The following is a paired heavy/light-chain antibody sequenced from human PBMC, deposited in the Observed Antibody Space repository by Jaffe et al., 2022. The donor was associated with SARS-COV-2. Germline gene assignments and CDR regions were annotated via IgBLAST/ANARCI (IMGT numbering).Light chain of an antibody. V-gene: IGKV3-20*01. CDR1: QSVDSRY. Sequence: EILLAQSPGTLALSPGERVTLACRASQSVDSRYLAWYQQKPGQAPRLLIHGTSSRAPGISDRFSGSGSETDFTLTISRLEPEDFAVYYCQQFGSSHSPRYSFGQGTKLEIK. CDR2: GTS. CDR3: QQFGSSHSPRYS. J-gene: IGKJ2*01.
Heavy chain of an antibody. CDR2: ITWTGDNV. J-gene: IGHJ4*02. V-gene: IGHV3-21*02. CDR1: GFTFSTYS. Sequence: EVQLVVSGGGQVKPGGSLRLSCAASGFTFSTYSMNWFRQSPGKGLEWVSSITWTGDNVYYADSVKGRFTNSRDNTKNTLYLQMNSLRAEDTGLYYCTRLFNGYSDYWDQGTLVTVSS. CDR3: TRLFNGYSDY. D-gene: IGHD5-12*01.